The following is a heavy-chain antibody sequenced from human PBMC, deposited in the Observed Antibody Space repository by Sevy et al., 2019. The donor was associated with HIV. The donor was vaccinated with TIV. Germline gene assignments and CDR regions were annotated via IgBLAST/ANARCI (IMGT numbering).Heavy chain of an antibody. V-gene: IGHV3-23*01. Sequence: GGSLRLSCAASGFPFSGYSMTWVRQAPGRGLDWVASISYNALRTDYADSVKGRFTISRDNSKNTISLQMNSLRVEDTAMYFCSKRGGDGHTIWADALDLWGQVTMVTVSS. D-gene: IGHD2-21*01. J-gene: IGHJ3*01. CDR1: GFPFSGYS. CDR2: ISYNALRT. CDR3: SKRGGDGHTIWADALDL.